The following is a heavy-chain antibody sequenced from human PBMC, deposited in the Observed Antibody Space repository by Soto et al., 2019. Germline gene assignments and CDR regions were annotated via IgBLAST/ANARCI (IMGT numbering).Heavy chain of an antibody. CDR1: GGSVSSGSYY. V-gene: IGHV4-61*01. D-gene: IGHD3-10*01. CDR2: IYYSGST. J-gene: IGHJ4*02. Sequence: QVQLQESGPGLVKPSETLSLTCTVSGGSVSSGSYYWSWIRQPPGKGLEWIGYIYYSGSTNYNPSLKSRVTISVDTSKNQFSLKLSSVTAADTAVYYCARDRRYYGSGSYTYFDYWGQGTLVTVSS. CDR3: ARDRRYYGSGSYTYFDY.